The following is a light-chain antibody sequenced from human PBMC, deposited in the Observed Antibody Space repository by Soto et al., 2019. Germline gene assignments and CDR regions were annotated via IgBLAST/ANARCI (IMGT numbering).Light chain of an antibody. V-gene: IGKV3-11*01. Sequence: EIVLTQSPATLSLSPGERATLSCRASQSVSSYLAWYQQKPGQAPRLLIYDASNRATGIPARFSGSGSGTDFTLTISSLEPEDFAVYYCQQYGTSPGTFGQGTKVEI. CDR1: QSVSSY. J-gene: IGKJ1*01. CDR2: DAS. CDR3: QQYGTSPGT.